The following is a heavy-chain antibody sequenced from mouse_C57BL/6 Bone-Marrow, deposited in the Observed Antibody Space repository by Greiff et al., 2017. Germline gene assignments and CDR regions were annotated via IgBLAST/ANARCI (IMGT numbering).Heavy chain of an antibody. CDR3: AILGD. D-gene: IGHD3-1*01. J-gene: IGHJ2*01. Sequence: QVQLQQSGAELVRPGTSVKVSCKASGYAFTNYLIEWVKQRPGKGLEWIGVINPGSGGTTYNEKFKGKATLTADTSSSTADMQLSSLTSEDSAVYFCAILGDWGRGTTLTVSA. CDR1: GYAFTNYL. CDR2: INPGSGGT. V-gene: IGHV1-54*01.